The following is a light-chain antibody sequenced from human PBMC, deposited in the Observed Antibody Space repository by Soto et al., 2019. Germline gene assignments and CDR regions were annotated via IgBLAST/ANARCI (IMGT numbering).Light chain of an antibody. Sequence: QSVLTQPASVSGSPGQSITISCTGTSSDIGAYNSVSWYQQYPGKAPNLIIYDVTYRPSGVSNRFSGSKSGNTASLTISGLQAEDEADYYCSSYSSSSTLVLFAGGTKLTVL. V-gene: IGLV2-14*03. J-gene: IGLJ2*01. CDR3: SSYSSSSTLVL. CDR2: DVT. CDR1: SSDIGAYNS.